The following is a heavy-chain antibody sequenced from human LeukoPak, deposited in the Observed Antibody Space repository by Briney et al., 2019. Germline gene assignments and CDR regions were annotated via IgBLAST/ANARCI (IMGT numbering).Heavy chain of an antibody. CDR1: GGTFSSYA. Sequence: VASVKVSCKASGGTFSSYAISWVRQAPGQGLEWMGRIIPILGTANYAQKFQGRVTITADKSTSTAYMELSSLRSEDTAVYYCARDSGQLWFGLGGAFDIWGQGTMVTVSS. CDR2: IIPILGTA. CDR3: ARDSGQLWFGLGGAFDI. V-gene: IGHV1-69*04. J-gene: IGHJ3*02. D-gene: IGHD3-10*01.